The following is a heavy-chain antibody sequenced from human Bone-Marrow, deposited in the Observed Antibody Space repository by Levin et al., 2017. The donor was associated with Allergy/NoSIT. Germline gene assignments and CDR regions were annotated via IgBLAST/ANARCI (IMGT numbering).Heavy chain of an antibody. CDR2: IYPDGRT. D-gene: IGHD3-22*01. J-gene: IGHJ6*04. V-gene: IGHV4-4*02. Sequence: SETLSLTCAVSGASISSTNWYSWVRQPPGKGLAWIGEIYPDGRTNYNPSLKSRVTISVDKSRNQFSLKLNSVTAADTAVYYCVRNGFDSLEVWGKGTTVTVSS. CDR3: VRNGFDSLEV. CDR1: GASISSTNW.